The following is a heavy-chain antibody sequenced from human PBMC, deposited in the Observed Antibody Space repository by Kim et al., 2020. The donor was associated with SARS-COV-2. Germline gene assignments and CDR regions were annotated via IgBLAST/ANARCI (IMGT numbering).Heavy chain of an antibody. CDR3: AKDPYGGRPDAFDI. Sequence: DSVKGRFTIARDNPKKTLYLQMNSLRAEDTAVYYCAKDPYGGRPDAFDIWGQGTMVTVSS. V-gene: IGHV3-23*01. D-gene: IGHD4-17*01. J-gene: IGHJ3*02.